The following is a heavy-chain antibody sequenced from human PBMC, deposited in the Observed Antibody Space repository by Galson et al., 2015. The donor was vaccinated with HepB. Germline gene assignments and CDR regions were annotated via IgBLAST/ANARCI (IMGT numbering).Heavy chain of an antibody. Sequence: TLSLTCTVSGGSISSGDYYWSWIRQPPGKGLEWIGYIYYSGSTNYNSSLKSRVTISVNTSKKQFSLNLNSVTAADTAVYYCARDPAGYTRPGNYYYFYGMDVWGQGTTVTVSS. J-gene: IGHJ6*02. CDR1: GGSISSGDYY. CDR3: ARDPAGYTRPGNYYYFYGMDV. CDR2: IYYSGST. V-gene: IGHV4-30-4*01. D-gene: IGHD6-13*01.